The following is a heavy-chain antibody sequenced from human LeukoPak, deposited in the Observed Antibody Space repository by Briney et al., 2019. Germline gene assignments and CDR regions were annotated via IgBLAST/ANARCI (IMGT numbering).Heavy chain of an antibody. D-gene: IGHD1/OR15-1a*01. CDR1: GFTVSSNY. CDR2: IRYDGSNK. J-gene: IGHJ4*02. V-gene: IGHV3-30*02. Sequence: PGGSLGLSCAASGFTVSSNYMSWARQAPGKGLEWEAFIRYDGSNKYYADSVKGRFTISRDNSKNTLYLQMNSLRAEDTAVYYCAKVQAGTPGGDYWGQGTLVTVSS. CDR3: AKVQAGTPGGDY.